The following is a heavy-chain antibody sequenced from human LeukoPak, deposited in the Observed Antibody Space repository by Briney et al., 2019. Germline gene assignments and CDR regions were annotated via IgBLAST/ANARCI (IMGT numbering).Heavy chain of an antibody. D-gene: IGHD6-13*01. CDR1: GFTVSGYW. CDR3: ARVSAAGTRFLDL. Sequence: GGSLRLSCAASGFTVSGYWMSWVRQAPGKGLEWVANIKQDGSAQNYVDSVKGRLTTSRDNAKNSLFLQMNSLRVEDTALYYCARVSAAGTRFLDLWGRGTLVLVSA. CDR2: IKQDGSAQ. V-gene: IGHV3-7*01. J-gene: IGHJ2*01.